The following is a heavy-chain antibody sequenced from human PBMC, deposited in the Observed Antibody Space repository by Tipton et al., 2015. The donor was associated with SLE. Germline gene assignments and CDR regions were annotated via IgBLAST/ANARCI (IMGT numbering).Heavy chain of an antibody. J-gene: IGHJ3*02. CDR2: IYYSGRT. V-gene: IGHV4-39*07. D-gene: IGHD3-10*01. Sequence: TLSLTCTVSGGSVSSGSYYWAWIRQPPGKGPEWIGTIYYSGRTFYNPSFKGRVIMSVDTSKNQFSLILNYLTAADTAVYYCARDPRGGDAFDIWGQGTMVTVSS. CDR1: GGSVSSGSYY. CDR3: ARDPRGGDAFDI.